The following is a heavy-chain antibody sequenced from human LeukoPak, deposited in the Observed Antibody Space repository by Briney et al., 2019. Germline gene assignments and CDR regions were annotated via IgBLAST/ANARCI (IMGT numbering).Heavy chain of an antibody. D-gene: IGHD3-22*01. CDR2: ISWNSGSI. Sequence: GRSLRLSCAASGFTFDDYAMHWVRQAPGKGLEWVSGISWNSGSIGYADSVKGRFTISRDNAKNSLYLQMNSLRAEDTAVYFCASSGSGHYYFDFWGQGTLVTVSS. V-gene: IGHV3-9*01. J-gene: IGHJ4*02. CDR3: ASSGSGHYYFDF. CDR1: GFTFDDYA.